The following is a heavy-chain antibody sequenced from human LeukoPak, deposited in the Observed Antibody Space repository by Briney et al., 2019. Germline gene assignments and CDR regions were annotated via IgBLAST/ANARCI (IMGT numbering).Heavy chain of an antibody. J-gene: IGHJ6*02. CDR2: ISSSSSTI. Sequence: PGGSLRLSCAASGFTFSSYSMNWVRQAPGKGLEWVSYISSSSSTIYYADSVKGRFTISRDNAKNSLYLQMNSLRAEDTAVYYCARESRQIVVVVAATRGYGMDVWGQGTTVTVSS. CDR3: ARESRQIVVVVAATRGYGMDV. CDR1: GFTFSSYS. V-gene: IGHV3-48*01. D-gene: IGHD2-15*01.